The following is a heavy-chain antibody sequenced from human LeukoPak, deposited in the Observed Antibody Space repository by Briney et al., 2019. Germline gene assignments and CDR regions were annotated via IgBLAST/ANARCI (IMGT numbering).Heavy chain of an antibody. Sequence: GASVKVSCKASGGTFSSYAISWVRQAPGQGLEWMGGIIPIFGTANYAQKFQGRVTITTDESTSTAYMELSSLRSEDTAVYYCARVTPSIAARRRDNWFDPWGQGTLVTVSS. CDR3: ARVTPSIAARRRDNWFDP. D-gene: IGHD6-6*01. CDR1: GGTFSSYA. CDR2: IIPIFGTA. J-gene: IGHJ5*02. V-gene: IGHV1-69*05.